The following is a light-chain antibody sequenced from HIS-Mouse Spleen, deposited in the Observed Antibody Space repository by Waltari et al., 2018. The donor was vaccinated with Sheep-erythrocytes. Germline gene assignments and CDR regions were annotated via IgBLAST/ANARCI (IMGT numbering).Light chain of an antibody. CDR1: SSDVGRYNL. J-gene: IGLJ3*02. V-gene: IGLV2-14*02. CDR2: EVS. CDR3: SSYTSSSTWV. Sequence: QSALTQPASVSGSPGQSITISCTGTSSDVGRYNLVSWYHQHPGKAPKLMIYEVSNRPSGVSNRFSGSKSGNTASLTISGLQAEDEADYYCSSYTSSSTWVFGGGTKLTVL.